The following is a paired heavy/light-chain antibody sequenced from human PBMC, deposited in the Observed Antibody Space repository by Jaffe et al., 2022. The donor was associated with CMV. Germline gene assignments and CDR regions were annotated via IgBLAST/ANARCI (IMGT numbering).Heavy chain of an antibody. CDR3: ARPYSSGWSGSNWVY. V-gene: IGHV4-39*01. CDR1: GGSLSSSSYY. D-gene: IGHD6-19*01. CDR2: IYYSGTT. Sequence: QLQLQESGPGLVRPSETLSLTCTVSGGSLSSSSYYWGWIRQPPGKGLEWIGSIYYSGTTYYNPSLKSRVTISVDTSKNQFSLKLSSVTAADTAVYYCARPYSSGWSGSNWVYWGQGTLVTVSS. J-gene: IGHJ4*02.
Light chain of an antibody. CDR1: SSDVGGYYY. CDR2: DVI. J-gene: IGLJ3*02. CDR3: SSYAGSNNWV. Sequence: QSALTQPPSASGSPGQSVTISCTGTSSDVGGYYYVSWYQQHPGKAPKLMIYDVIKRPSGVPDRFSGSKSGNTASLTVSGLQAEDEADYYCSSYAGSNNWVFGGGTKLTVL. V-gene: IGLV2-8*01.